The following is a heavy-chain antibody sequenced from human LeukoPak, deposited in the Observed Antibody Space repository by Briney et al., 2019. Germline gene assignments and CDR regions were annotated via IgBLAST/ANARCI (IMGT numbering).Heavy chain of an antibody. CDR1: GGSISSSSYY. D-gene: IGHD3-22*01. V-gene: IGHV4-39*07. J-gene: IGHJ6*02. CDR3: ARDKSIYYYDSSGYSIYYNGMDV. CDR2: IYYSGST. Sequence: SETLSLTCTVSGGSISSSSYYWGWVRQPPGKGLDWLGRIYYSGSTYYNPSLKSRVTISVDTSKNQFSLKLSSVTAADTAVYYCARDKSIYYYDSSGYSIYYNGMDVWGQGTTVTVSS.